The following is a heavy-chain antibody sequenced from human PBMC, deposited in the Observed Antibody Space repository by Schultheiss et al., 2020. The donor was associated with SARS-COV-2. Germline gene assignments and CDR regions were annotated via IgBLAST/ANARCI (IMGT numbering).Heavy chain of an antibody. CDR3: ARDIPLSPAELFDY. J-gene: IGHJ4*02. D-gene: IGHD2-2*02. CDR2: IKQDGSEK. CDR1: GFAFSSYA. Sequence: GESLKISCAASGFAFSSYALHWVRRAPGKGLEWVANIKQDGSEKYYVDSVKGRFTISRDNAKNSLYLQMNSLRAEDTAVYYCARDIPLSPAELFDYWGQGTLVTVSS. V-gene: IGHV3-7*01.